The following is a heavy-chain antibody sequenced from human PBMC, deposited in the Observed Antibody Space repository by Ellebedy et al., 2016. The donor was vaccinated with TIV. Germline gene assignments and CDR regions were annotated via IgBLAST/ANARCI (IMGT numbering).Heavy chain of an antibody. V-gene: IGHV4-34*01. D-gene: IGHD2-15*01. CDR2: INHSGST. J-gene: IGHJ4*02. CDR1: GGSFSGYY. Sequence: SETLSLXCAVYGGSFSGYYYSWIRLPPGKGLEWIGEINHSGSTNYNPSLMSRVTISVDTSKNRFPLNLSSVTAADTAVYYCAICGDCSGGLDYWGQGTRVTVSS. CDR3: AICGDCSGGLDY.